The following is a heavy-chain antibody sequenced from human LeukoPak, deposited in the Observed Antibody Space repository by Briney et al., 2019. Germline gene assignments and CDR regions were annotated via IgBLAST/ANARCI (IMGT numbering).Heavy chain of an antibody. CDR1: GYTFTSYD. CDR3: AREQYCSGGSCYWFDP. D-gene: IGHD2-15*01. V-gene: IGHV1-8*01. Sequence: ASVKVSCKASGYTFTSYDINWVRQATGQGLEWMGWLNPNSGNTGYAQKFQGRVTMTRNTSISTAYMELSSLRSEDTYVYYCAREQYCSGGSCYWFDPWGQGTLVTVSS. J-gene: IGHJ5*02. CDR2: LNPNSGNT.